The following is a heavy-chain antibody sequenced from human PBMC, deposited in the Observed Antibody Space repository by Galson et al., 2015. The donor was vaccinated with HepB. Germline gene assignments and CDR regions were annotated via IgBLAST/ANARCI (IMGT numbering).Heavy chain of an antibody. J-gene: IGHJ6*03. Sequence: SLRLSCAAYGFTFSNSGMHWVRQAPGKGLEWVTVTSYDGSDKYYADSVKGRFTISRDNSKNTLYLQMNSLRVEDTAVYYCAKDTFYYMDVWGKGTMVTVSS. D-gene: IGHD2/OR15-2a*01. CDR2: TSYDGSDK. CDR3: AKDTFYYMDV. CDR1: GFTFSNSG. V-gene: IGHV3-30*18.